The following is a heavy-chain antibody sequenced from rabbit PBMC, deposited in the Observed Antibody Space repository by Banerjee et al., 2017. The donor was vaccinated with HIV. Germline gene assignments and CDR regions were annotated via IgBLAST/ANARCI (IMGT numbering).Heavy chain of an antibody. Sequence: QEQLKESGGGLVQPGGSLTLSCKASGFDFSSYWMSWVRQAPGKGLEWIACIYAGSSDSTYYASWAKGRFTISKTSSTTVTLQMTSLTAADTATYFCASGYSDVYFNLWGPGTLVTVS. D-gene: IGHD1-1*01. J-gene: IGHJ4*01. CDR2: IYAGSSDST. CDR1: GFDFSSYW. V-gene: IGHV1S45*01. CDR3: ASGYSDVYFNL.